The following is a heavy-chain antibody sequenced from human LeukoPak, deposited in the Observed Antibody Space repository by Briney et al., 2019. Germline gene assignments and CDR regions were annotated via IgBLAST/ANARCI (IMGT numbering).Heavy chain of an antibody. CDR3: ARSSGGYSSGWYPYYFDY. V-gene: IGHV1-18*04. CDR1: GYTFSSYG. Sequence: ASVKVSCKASGYTFSSYGISWVRQAPGQGLEWMGWISAYSGNTNYAQKLQGRLTMTTDTSTSTAYMELRSLRSDDTAVSYCARSSGGYSSGWYPYYFDYWGQGTLVTVSS. D-gene: IGHD6-19*01. CDR2: ISAYSGNT. J-gene: IGHJ4*02.